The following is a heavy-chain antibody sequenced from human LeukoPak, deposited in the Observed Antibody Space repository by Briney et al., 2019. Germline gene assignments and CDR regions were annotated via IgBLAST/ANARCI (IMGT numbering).Heavy chain of an antibody. V-gene: IGHV5-51*01. Sequence: GESLKISCKGSGYSFTSYWIGWVRQMPGKGLEWMGIIYPGDSDTRYSPSFQGQVTISADKSVSTAYLQWSSLKASDTAMYYCARLTMVRGVIIESYRGQGTLVTVSS. D-gene: IGHD3-10*01. J-gene: IGHJ4*02. CDR1: GYSFTSYW. CDR2: IYPGDSDT. CDR3: ARLTMVRGVIIESY.